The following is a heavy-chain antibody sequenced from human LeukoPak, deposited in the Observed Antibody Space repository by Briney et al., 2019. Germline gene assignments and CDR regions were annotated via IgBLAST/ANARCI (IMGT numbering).Heavy chain of an antibody. Sequence: SETLSLTCAVYGGSFSGYYWSWIRQPPGNGLEWMGEINHSGSTNDNPSLKSRVTISVDTSKNQFSLKLSSVTAADTAVYYCARSLPYYDSSGYYTDYWGQGTLVTVSS. CDR3: ARSLPYYDSSGYYTDY. CDR2: INHSGST. D-gene: IGHD3-22*01. CDR1: GGSFSGYY. V-gene: IGHV4-34*01. J-gene: IGHJ4*02.